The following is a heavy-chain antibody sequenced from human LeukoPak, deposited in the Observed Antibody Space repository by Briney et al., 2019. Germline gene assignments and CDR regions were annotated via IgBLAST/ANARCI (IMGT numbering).Heavy chain of an antibody. D-gene: IGHD3-3*01. V-gene: IGHV3-23*01. Sequence: GGSLRLSCAASGFTFSSYAMSWVRQAPGKGLEWVSAISGSGGSTYYADSVKGRFTISRDNSKNTLYLQMISLRAEDTAVYYCAKDYYDFWSGYYTRGYFDYWGQGTLVTVSS. CDR3: AKDYYDFWSGYYTRGYFDY. J-gene: IGHJ4*02. CDR2: ISGSGGST. CDR1: GFTFSSYA.